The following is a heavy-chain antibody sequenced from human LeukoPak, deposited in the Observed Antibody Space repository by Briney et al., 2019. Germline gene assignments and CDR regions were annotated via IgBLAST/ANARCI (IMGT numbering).Heavy chain of an antibody. CDR2: IWNDGSNK. CDR1: GFTFSIYG. CDR3: ARASGPFDY. D-gene: IGHD3-10*01. J-gene: IGHJ4*02. V-gene: IGHV3-33*01. Sequence: PGGSLRLSCAASGFTFSIYGMHWVRPAPGKGLEWVAVIWNDGSNKYYADSVKGRFTISRDNSKNTLYLQMNSLRAEDTAIYSCARASGPFDYWGQGTLVTVSS.